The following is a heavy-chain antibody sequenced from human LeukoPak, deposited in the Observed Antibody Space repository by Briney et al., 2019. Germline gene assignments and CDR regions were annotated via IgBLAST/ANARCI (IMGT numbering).Heavy chain of an antibody. CDR2: LYSDGGT. J-gene: IGHJ4*02. CDR1: GFTVNSIY. D-gene: IGHD1-1*01. V-gene: IGHV3-53*01. Sequence: GGSLRLSCAASGFTVNSIYMSWVRQAPGKGLEWVSVLYSDGGTYYADSVKGRFTISRDNLKNMVFLQMNSLRAEDTAIYYCAKSHASIWNVYDYWGQGTLVTVSS. CDR3: AKSHASIWNVYDY.